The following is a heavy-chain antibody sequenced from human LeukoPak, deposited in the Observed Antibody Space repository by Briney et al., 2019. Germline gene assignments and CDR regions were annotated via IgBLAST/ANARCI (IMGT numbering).Heavy chain of an antibody. V-gene: IGHV4-59*08. D-gene: IGHD1-26*01. Sequence: PSETLSLTCSVSGGSMSSDYWGWIRQSPGKGLEWIGRMFGNGGTNYSPSFQRRAPMSVDTSTRRLSLRLDSVTAADTAVYYCARQTAKKWDLPGSFDSWGQGILVTVSS. J-gene: IGHJ4*02. CDR3: ARQTAKKWDLPGSFDS. CDR2: MFGNGGT. CDR1: GGSMSSDY.